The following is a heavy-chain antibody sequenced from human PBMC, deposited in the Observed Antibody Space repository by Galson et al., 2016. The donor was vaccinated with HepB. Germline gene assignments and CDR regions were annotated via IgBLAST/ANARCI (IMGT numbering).Heavy chain of an antibody. CDR3: ARARAGGYESYDY. D-gene: IGHD5-12*01. V-gene: IGHV3-11*05. CDR2: ISTGGTYT. J-gene: IGHJ4*02. Sequence: SLRLSCAASGFALSDYYMNWIRQPPGKGLEWVSYISTGGTYTNYADSVNGRFTISRDNAKNSLYLQMDSLRAEDTALYYCARARAGGYESYDYWGQGTLVTVSS. CDR1: GFALSDYY.